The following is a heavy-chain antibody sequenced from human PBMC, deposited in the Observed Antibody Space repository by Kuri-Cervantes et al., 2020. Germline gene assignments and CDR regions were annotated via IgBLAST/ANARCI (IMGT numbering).Heavy chain of an antibody. J-gene: IGHJ4*02. V-gene: IGHV3-33*08. CDR2: IWYDGSNK. Sequence: GESLKISCAASGFTFSSYSMNWVRQAPGKGLEWAAAIWYDGSNKYYGDSVKGRFTISRDNSKNMLYLQMNSLRAEDTAVYYCAGDGGSTSWYLFEYWGQGTLVTVSS. CDR3: AGDGGSTSWYLFEY. CDR1: GFTFSSYS. D-gene: IGHD6-13*01.